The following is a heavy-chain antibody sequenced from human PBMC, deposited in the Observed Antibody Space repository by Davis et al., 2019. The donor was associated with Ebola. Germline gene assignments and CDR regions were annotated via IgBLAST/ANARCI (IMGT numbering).Heavy chain of an antibody. CDR3: ARDGAPDYDILTGYSDY. CDR2: IIPIFGTV. J-gene: IGHJ4*02. D-gene: IGHD3-9*01. Sequence: AASVKVSCKASGGTFSSYAISWVRQAPGQGLEWMGGIIPIFGTVNYAQKFQGRVTITADESTSTAYMELSSLRSEDTAAYYCARDGAPDYDILTGYSDYWGQGTLVTVSS. V-gene: IGHV1-69*13. CDR1: GGTFSSYA.